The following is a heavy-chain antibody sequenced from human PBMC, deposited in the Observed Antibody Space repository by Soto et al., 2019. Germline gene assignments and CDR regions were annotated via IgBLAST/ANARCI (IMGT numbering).Heavy chain of an antibody. CDR2: ISGSGGST. J-gene: IGHJ6*02. V-gene: IGHV3-23*01. CDR1: GFTFSSYA. Sequence: GGSLRLSCAASGFTFSSYAMSWVRQAPGKGLEWVSAISGSGGSTYYADSVKGRFTISRDNSKNTLYLQMNSLRAEDTAVYYCARRVVTATRDYYGMDVWGQGTTVTVSS. CDR3: ARRVVTATRDYYGMDV. D-gene: IGHD2-21*02.